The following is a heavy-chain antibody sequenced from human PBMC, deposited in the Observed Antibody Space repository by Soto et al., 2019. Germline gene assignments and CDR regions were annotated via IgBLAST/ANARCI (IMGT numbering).Heavy chain of an antibody. CDR2: IHSDGSST. CDR3: ARGDKGGFDL. Sequence: PGGSLRLSCAASGFTLSYYWMHWVRHAPGQGLVWVSHIHSDGSSTTYADSVKGRFTISRDNAKNTVYLQMNSLRAEDTAVYYCARGDKGGFDLWGQGTTVTVSS. CDR1: GFTLSYYW. V-gene: IGHV3-74*01. J-gene: IGHJ3*01. D-gene: IGHD2-21*02.